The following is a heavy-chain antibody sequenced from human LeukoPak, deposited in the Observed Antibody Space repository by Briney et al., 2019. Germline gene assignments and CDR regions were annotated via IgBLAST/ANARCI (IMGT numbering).Heavy chain of an antibody. Sequence: GGSLRLSCAASGFTFSSYSMNWVRQAPGKGLEWVSSIRSVSSYIYYADSVKGRFTISRDNSKNTLYLQMNSLRAEDTAVYYCAKVRAPLWGKDYWGQGTLVTVSS. CDR1: GFTFSSYS. CDR3: AKVRAPLWGKDY. D-gene: IGHD3-16*01. CDR2: IRSVSSYI. V-gene: IGHV3-21*04. J-gene: IGHJ4*02.